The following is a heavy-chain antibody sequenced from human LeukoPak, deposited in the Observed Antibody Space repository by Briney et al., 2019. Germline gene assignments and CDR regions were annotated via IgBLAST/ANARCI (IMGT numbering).Heavy chain of an antibody. D-gene: IGHD6-19*01. CDR1: GFSISSGYH. Sequence: PSETLSLTCTVSGFSISSGYHWGWIRQPPGKGLEWIGTIYHSGSTYYNPSLKSRVTISVDTSKNQFSLKLSSVTAADTAVYYCARGGYSSSGWPLKGGYYMDVWGKGTTVTISS. CDR3: ARGGYSSSGWPLKGGYYMDV. CDR2: IYHSGST. V-gene: IGHV4-38-2*02. J-gene: IGHJ6*03.